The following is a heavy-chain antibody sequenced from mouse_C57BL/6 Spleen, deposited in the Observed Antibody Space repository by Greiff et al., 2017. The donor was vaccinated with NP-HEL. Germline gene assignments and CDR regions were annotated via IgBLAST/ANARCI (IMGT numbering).Heavy chain of an antibody. V-gene: IGHV1-54*01. CDR3: ARGGITTVVARGAMDY. Sequence: VKLQESGAELVRPGTSVKVSCKASGYAFTNYLIEWVKQRPGQGLEWIGVINPGSGGTNYNEKFKGKATLTADKSSSTAYMQLSSLTSEDSAVYFCARGGITTVVARGAMDYWGQGTSVTVSS. CDR2: INPGSGGT. J-gene: IGHJ4*01. CDR1: GYAFTNYL. D-gene: IGHD1-1*01.